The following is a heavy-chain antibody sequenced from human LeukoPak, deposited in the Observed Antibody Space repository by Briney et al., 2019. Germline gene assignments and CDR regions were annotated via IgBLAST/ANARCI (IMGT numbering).Heavy chain of an antibody. J-gene: IGHJ4*02. V-gene: IGHV1-2*02. CDR2: INPNSGGT. CDR1: GYTFTGYY. CDR3: ASGYCSSTSCYRWGSYFDY. Sequence: GASVKVPCKASGYTFTGYYMHWVRQAPGQGLEWMGWINPNSGGTNYAQKFQGRVTMTRDTSISTAYMELSRLRSDDTAVYYCASGYCSSTSCYRWGSYFDYWGQGTLVTVSS. D-gene: IGHD2-2*02.